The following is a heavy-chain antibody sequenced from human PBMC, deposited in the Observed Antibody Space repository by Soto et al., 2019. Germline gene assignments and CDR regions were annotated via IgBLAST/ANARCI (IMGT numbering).Heavy chain of an antibody. CDR3: ARDSNSDYYDSSGYFDY. CDR2: IIPIFGTA. J-gene: IGHJ4*02. CDR1: VGTFSSYA. V-gene: IGHV1-69*01. D-gene: IGHD3-22*01. Sequence: QVQLVQSGAEVQKTGSSVKVSCKASVGTFSSYAISWVRQAPGQGLEWMVGIIPIFGTANYAQKFQGRVTITADASTSTAYMELSSLRSEDTAVYYCARDSNSDYYDSSGYFDYWGQGTLVTVSS.